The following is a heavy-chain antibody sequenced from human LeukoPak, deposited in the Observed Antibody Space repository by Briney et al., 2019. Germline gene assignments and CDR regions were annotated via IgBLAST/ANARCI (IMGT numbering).Heavy chain of an antibody. Sequence: GGSLRLCCAASGFTFSSYSMNWVRQAPGKGLEWVSSISSSSSYIYYADSVKGRFTISRDNAKNSLYLQMNSLRAEDTAVYYCARAFGIAAARLDYWGQGTLVTVSS. CDR1: GFTFSSYS. D-gene: IGHD6-13*01. J-gene: IGHJ4*02. V-gene: IGHV3-21*01. CDR3: ARAFGIAAARLDY. CDR2: ISSSSSYI.